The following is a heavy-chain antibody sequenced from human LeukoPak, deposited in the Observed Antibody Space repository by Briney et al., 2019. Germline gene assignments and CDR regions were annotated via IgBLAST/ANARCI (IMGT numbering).Heavy chain of an antibody. Sequence: SVKVSCKASGYTFTNYGISWVRQAPGQGLEWIGGIIPIFGTANYAQKFQGRVTITADESTSTAYMELSSLRSEDTAVYYCARAPVVRGVIGGFYYYYMDVWGKGTTVTISS. V-gene: IGHV1-69*13. D-gene: IGHD3-10*01. CDR3: ARAPVVRGVIGGFYYYYMDV. J-gene: IGHJ6*03. CDR2: IIPIFGTA. CDR1: GYTFTNYG.